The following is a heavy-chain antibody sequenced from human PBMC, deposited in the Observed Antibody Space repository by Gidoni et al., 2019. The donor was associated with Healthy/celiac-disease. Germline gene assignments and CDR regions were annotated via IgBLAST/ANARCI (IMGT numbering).Heavy chain of an antibody. CDR3: AKDTVAGTGPFDY. V-gene: IGHV3-23*01. D-gene: IGHD6-19*01. J-gene: IGHJ4*02. Sequence: EVQLLESGGGLVQPGGSLRLSCAASGFTFSSYAMSWVRQAPGKGLEWVSAISGSGGSTYYADSVKGRLTISRDNSKNTLYLQMNSLRAEDTAVYYCAKDTVAGTGPFDYWGQGTLVTVSS. CDR2: ISGSGGST. CDR1: GFTFSSYA.